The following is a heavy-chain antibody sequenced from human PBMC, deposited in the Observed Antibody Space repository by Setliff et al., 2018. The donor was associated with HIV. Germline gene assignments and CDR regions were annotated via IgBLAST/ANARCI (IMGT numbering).Heavy chain of an antibody. CDR1: GFTFSSYA. J-gene: IGHJ6*02. CDR2: ISGSGGST. D-gene: IGHD6-13*01. V-gene: IGHV3-23*01. CDR3: ARDCRVGWVFTYGMDV. Sequence: PGGSLRLSCAASGFTFSSYAMSWVRQAPGKGLEWVSAISGSGGSTYYADSVKGRFTISRDNSKNTLFLQMNSLRPEDTAVYYCARDCRVGWVFTYGMDVWGQGTLVTVS.